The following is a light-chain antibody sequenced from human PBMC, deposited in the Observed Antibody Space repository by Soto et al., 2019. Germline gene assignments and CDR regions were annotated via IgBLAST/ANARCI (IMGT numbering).Light chain of an antibody. CDR1: QSISSW. J-gene: IGKJ5*01. CDR3: QQLNIYPPIT. Sequence: DIQMTQSPSTLSASVGDRVTITCRASQSISSWLAWYQQKPGKAPKLLIYDASSLESGVPSRFSGSGSGTEFTLTISSLQPEDFATYYCQQLNIYPPITFGQGTRLEIK. V-gene: IGKV1-5*01. CDR2: DAS.